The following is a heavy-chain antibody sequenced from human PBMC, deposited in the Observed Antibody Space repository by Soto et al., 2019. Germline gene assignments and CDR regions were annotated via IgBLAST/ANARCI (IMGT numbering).Heavy chain of an antibody. D-gene: IGHD6-6*01. CDR1: GGSISSGDYY. CDR3: ASSSIAARSYFDY. J-gene: IGHJ4*02. V-gene: IGHV4-30-4*01. Sequence: QVQLRESGPGLVKPSQTLSLTCTVSGGSISSGDYYWSWIRQPPGKGLEWIGYIYYSGSTYYNPSLKSRVTISVDTSKNQFSLKLSSVTAADTAVYYCASSSIAARSYFDYWGQGTLVTVSS. CDR2: IYYSGST.